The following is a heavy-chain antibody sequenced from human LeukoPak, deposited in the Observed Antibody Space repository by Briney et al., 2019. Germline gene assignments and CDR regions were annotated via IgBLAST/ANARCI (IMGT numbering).Heavy chain of an antibody. CDR3: ARDFLSSFTFDY. CDR2: FYISGRS. V-gene: IGHV4-4*07. Sequence: SETLSPTCTVSGDSISSYYWTWIRQPAGRGLEWIGRFYISGRSSYSPSLKSRVSMSVDKSKNQFSLKLTSVTAADTAVYYCARDFLSSFTFDYWGQGILVTVSS. J-gene: IGHJ4*02. CDR1: GDSISSYY. D-gene: IGHD2-2*01.